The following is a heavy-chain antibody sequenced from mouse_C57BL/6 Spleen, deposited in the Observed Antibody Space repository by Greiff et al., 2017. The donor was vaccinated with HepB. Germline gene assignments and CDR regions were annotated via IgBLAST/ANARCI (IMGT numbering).Heavy chain of an antibody. CDR1: GYSFTGYY. J-gene: IGHJ4*01. V-gene: IGHV1-42*01. CDR2: INPSTGGT. Sequence: VQLQQSGPELVKPGASVKISCKASGYSFTGYYMNWVKQSPEKSLEWIGEINPSTGGTTYNQKFKAKATLTVDKSSSTAYMQLKSLTSEDSAVYYCARDPDGYYDAMDYWGQGTSVTVSS. D-gene: IGHD2-3*01. CDR3: ARDPDGYYDAMDY.